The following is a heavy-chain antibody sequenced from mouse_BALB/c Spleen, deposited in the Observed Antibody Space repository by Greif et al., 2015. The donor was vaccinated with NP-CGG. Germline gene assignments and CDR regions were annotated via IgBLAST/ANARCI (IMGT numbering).Heavy chain of an antibody. D-gene: IGHD3-1*01. CDR3: ARVPRGLRYFDY. Sequence: EVKVEESGGGLVQPGGSLKLSCAASGFDFSRHWMSWVRQAPGKGLEWIGEINPDSSTINYTPSLKDKFIISRDNAKNTLYLQTSKVRSEDTALYYCARVPRGLRYFDYWGQGTTLTVSS. V-gene: IGHV4-1*02. CDR1: GFDFSRHW. J-gene: IGHJ2*01. CDR2: INPDSSTI.